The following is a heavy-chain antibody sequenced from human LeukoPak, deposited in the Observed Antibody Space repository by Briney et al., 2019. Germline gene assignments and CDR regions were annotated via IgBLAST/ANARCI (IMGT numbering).Heavy chain of an antibody. J-gene: IGHJ4*02. CDR2: IFPGDSDT. CDR3: ASRPFETTVVPWDFY. V-gene: IGHV5-51*01. D-gene: IGHD4-23*01. Sequence: GESLKISCKGSGYSFANYWIGWVRQMPGKGLEWVGIIFPGDSDTRYSPSFQGQVTISADRSINTAYLQWSSLTASDTAMYYCASRPFETTVVPWDFYWGQGTQVTVSS. CDR1: GYSFANYW.